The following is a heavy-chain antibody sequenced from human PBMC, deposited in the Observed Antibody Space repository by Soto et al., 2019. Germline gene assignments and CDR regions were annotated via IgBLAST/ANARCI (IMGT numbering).Heavy chain of an antibody. CDR2: IYLGGSI. Sequence: SETLSLTCSVSGASISSYYYTWIRQTPGKGLEWIGYIYLGGSINYNPSFKSRVIISVDTSKNHFSVRLSSVTAADTAVYYCARDSAEGDYDILTGYYRRPYNWFDPWGQGTLVTVSS. V-gene: IGHV4-59*01. CDR3: ARDSAEGDYDILTGYYRRPYNWFDP. D-gene: IGHD3-9*01. J-gene: IGHJ5*02. CDR1: GASISSYY.